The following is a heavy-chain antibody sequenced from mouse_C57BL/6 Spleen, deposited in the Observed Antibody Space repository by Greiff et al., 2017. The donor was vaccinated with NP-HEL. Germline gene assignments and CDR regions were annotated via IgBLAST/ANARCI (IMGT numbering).Heavy chain of an antibody. CDR1: GYTFTSYW. V-gene: IGHV1-59*01. D-gene: IGHD2-1*01. Sequence: QVQLQQSGAELVRPGTSVKLSCKASGYTFTSYWMHWVKQRPGQGLEWIGVIDPSDSYTNYNQKFKGKATLTVDTSSSTAYMQLSSLTSEDSAVYYCARYGNYNWFAYWGQGTLVTVSA. CDR2: IDPSDSYT. CDR3: ARYGNYNWFAY. J-gene: IGHJ3*01.